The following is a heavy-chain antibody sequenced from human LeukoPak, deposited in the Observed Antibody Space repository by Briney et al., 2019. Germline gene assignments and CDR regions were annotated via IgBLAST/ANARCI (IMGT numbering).Heavy chain of an antibody. CDR2: IYYSGST. Sequence: SETLSLTCTISGDSISSSYWSWIRQPPGKGLEWIGYIYYSGSTNYNPSLKSRVTISVDTSKNQFSLKLNSVTAADTAVYYCARRVGATSFDYWGQGTLVTVSS. D-gene: IGHD1-26*01. CDR3: ARRVGATSFDY. CDR1: GDSISSSY. J-gene: IGHJ4*02. V-gene: IGHV4-59*01.